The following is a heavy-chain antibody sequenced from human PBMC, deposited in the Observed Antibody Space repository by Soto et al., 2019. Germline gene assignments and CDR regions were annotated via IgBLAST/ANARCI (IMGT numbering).Heavy chain of an antibody. D-gene: IGHD1-26*01. CDR2: IWHDRNNK. CDR3: ASDLVGASDSYGLDV. CDR1: GFTFSNYG. J-gene: IGHJ6*02. V-gene: IGHV3-33*01. Sequence: PGGSLRLSCAASGFTFSNYGMHWVRQAPGKGLEWVAIIWHDRNNKYYADSVRGRFIISRDNSKNRLYLQMNSLRAEDTAVYYCASDLVGASDSYGLDVWGQGTPVTV.